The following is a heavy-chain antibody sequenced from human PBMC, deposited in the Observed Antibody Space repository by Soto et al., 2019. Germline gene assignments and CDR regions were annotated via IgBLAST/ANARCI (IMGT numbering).Heavy chain of an antibody. V-gene: IGHV1-3*01. CDR1: GYTFTSYG. CDR2: ISVGDGDA. D-gene: IGHD1-26*01. J-gene: IGHJ4*02. CDR3: ASSGSYWGIDY. Sequence: VASVKVSCKASGYTFTSYGIHWVRQAPGQRLEWMGWISVGDGDAKYSQNFQGGVTITRDTSASTAYMELSSLRSEDTAVYYCASSGSYWGIDYWGQGTLVTFS.